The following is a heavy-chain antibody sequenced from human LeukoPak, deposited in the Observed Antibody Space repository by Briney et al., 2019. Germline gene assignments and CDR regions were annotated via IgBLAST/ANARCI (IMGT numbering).Heavy chain of an antibody. CDR1: GFTFSSHW. CDR2: IDNDGSST. Sequence: PGGSLRLSCAASGFTFSSHWMHWVRQGPGKGLVWVSRIDNDGSSTTYADSVKGRFTISRDNAKNTLYLQMNTLRAEDTAVYYCASRAQRQNGFDIWGQGTMVTVSS. V-gene: IGHV3-74*01. J-gene: IGHJ3*02. CDR3: ASRAQRQNGFDI.